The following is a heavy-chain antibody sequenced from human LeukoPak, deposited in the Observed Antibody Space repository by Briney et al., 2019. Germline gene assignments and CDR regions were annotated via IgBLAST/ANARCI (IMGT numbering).Heavy chain of an antibody. D-gene: IGHD6-19*01. CDR1: GYTFKTYA. CDR2: ISTYNGDT. V-gene: IGHV1-18*01. J-gene: IGHJ4*02. Sequence: GASVKVSCKASGYTFKTYAVSWVRQAPGQGPERMGWISTYNGDTKYSQNFQGRVTLTTDTSTSTAYMELRSLRSDDTAVYYCARDPSNTSGRYIYFDYWGQGSLVTVSS. CDR3: ARDPSNTSGRYIYFDY.